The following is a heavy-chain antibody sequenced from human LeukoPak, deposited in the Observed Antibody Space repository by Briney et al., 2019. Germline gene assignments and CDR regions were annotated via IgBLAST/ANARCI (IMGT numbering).Heavy chain of an antibody. Sequence: PGGSLRLSCAASGFTFSSYVMHWVRQAPGKGLEWVAVIWYDGSNKYYVDSVKGRFTISRDNSKNTLFLQMNSLRAEDTAVYYCASSGSYRFDYWGQGTLVTVSS. V-gene: IGHV3-33*03. CDR2: IWYDGSNK. J-gene: IGHJ4*02. D-gene: IGHD1-26*01. CDR1: GFTFSSYV. CDR3: ASSGSYRFDY.